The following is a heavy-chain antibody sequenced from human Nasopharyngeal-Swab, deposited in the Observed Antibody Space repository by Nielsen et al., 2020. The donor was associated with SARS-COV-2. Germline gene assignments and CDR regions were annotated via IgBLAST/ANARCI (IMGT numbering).Heavy chain of an antibody. Sequence: GESLKISCAASGFTFSSYAMSWVRQAQGKGLEWVSAISGSGGSTYYADSVKGRFTISRDNSKNTLYLQMNSLRAEDTAVYYCAKDRGIVVVIGFDYWGQGTLVTVSS. D-gene: IGHD3-22*01. CDR1: GFTFSSYA. V-gene: IGHV3-23*01. CDR2: ISGSGGST. J-gene: IGHJ4*02. CDR3: AKDRGIVVVIGFDY.